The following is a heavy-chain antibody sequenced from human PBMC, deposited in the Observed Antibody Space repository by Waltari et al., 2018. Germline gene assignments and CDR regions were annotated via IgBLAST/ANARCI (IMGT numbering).Heavy chain of an antibody. CDR3: AISELLGGGY. CDR2: ISSSSSTI. CDR1: GFTFSSYS. V-gene: IGHV3-48*01. D-gene: IGHD1-26*01. Sequence: EVQLVESGGGLVQPGGSLRLSCAASGFTFSSYSMNWVRQAPGKGLEWVSYISSSSSTIYYADSVKGRFTISRDNAKNSLYLQMNSLRAEDTAVYYCAISELLGGGYWGQGTLVTVSS. J-gene: IGHJ4*02.